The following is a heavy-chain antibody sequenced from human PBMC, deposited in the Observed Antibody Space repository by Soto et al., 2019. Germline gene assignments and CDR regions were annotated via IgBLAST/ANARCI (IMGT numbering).Heavy chain of an antibody. Sequence: GGSLRLSCAASGFPFSIFWMALVRQSPGKGLEWVANINQDGSEKYYVDSMKGRFTISRDNAKNSLYLEMNSLRAEDTAVYYCAKERELVVVAETPIHDSGMDAWGQGTTVTVSS. D-gene: IGHD2-15*01. CDR1: GFPFSIFW. CDR2: INQDGSEK. V-gene: IGHV3-7*03. J-gene: IGHJ6*02. CDR3: AKERELVVVAETPIHDSGMDA.